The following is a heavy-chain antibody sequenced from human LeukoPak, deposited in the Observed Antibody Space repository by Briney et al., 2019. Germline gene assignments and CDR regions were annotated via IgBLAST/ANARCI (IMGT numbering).Heavy chain of an antibody. V-gene: IGHV4-59*11. CDR3: ARAPLNCTNGVCPQGLFDP. CDR1: GGSISSHY. J-gene: IGHJ5*02. Sequence: SETLSLTCTVSGGSISSHYWSWIRQPPGKGLEWIGYIYYSGSTNYNPSLKSRVTISVDTSKNQFSLKLSSVTAADTAVYYCARAPLNCTNGVCPQGLFDPWGQGTLVTVSS. D-gene: IGHD2-8*01. CDR2: IYYSGST.